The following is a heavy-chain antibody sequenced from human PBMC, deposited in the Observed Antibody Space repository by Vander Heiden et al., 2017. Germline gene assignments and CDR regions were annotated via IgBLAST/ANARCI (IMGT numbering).Heavy chain of an antibody. V-gene: IGHV1-69*01. J-gene: IGHJ5*02. CDR3: ARDSENYYGSGSYTRGWFDP. CDR2: IIPIFGTA. CDR1: GGTFSSYA. Sequence: QVQLVQSGAEVKKPGSSVKVSCKASGGTFSSYAIRRVRQAPGQGLEWMGGIIPIFGTANYAQKFQGRVTITADESTSTAYMELSSLRSEDTAVYYCARDSENYYGSGSYTRGWFDPWGQGTLVTVSS. D-gene: IGHD3-10*01.